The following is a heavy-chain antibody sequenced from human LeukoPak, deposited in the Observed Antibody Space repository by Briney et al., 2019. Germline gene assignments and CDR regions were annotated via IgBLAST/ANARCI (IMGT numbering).Heavy chain of an antibody. CDR1: GLTVSSNY. CDR3: ASAHSSLYYFDY. J-gene: IGHJ4*02. D-gene: IGHD2-15*01. CDR2: LYSGGSA. Sequence: GGSLRLSCAASGLTVSSNYMSWVRQTPEKGLEWVSILYSGGSAYYPDSLSGRFTISRDNSKNTLYLQMSSLRAEDTAVYYCASAHSSLYYFDYWGQGTLVTVSS. V-gene: IGHV3-66*01.